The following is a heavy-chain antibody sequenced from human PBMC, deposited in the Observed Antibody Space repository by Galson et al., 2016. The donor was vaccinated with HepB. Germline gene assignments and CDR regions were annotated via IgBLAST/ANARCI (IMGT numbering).Heavy chain of an antibody. Sequence: SLRLSCAASGFTFSSYAMHWVRQAPGKGLGWVAVISYDGRNKSYTDSVTARFTISRDNSKNTLHLQMNSLRVEDTALYYCVKDRKYRCSSSTCYWEFDYWGQGTLVTVS. CDR3: VKDRKYRCSSSTCYWEFDY. V-gene: IGHV3-30*04. CDR2: ISYDGRNK. J-gene: IGHJ4*02. D-gene: IGHD2-2*01. CDR1: GFTFSSYA.